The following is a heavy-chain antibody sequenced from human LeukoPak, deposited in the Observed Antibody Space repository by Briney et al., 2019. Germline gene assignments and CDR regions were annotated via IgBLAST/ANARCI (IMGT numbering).Heavy chain of an antibody. V-gene: IGHV1-2*02. CDR3: ARASYYYDSSGYPY. CDR1: GYTFTGYY. CDR2: INPNSGDT. D-gene: IGHD3-22*01. Sequence: ASVKVSCKASGYTFTGYYMHWVRQAPGQGLEWMGWINPNSGDTNYAQKFQGRVTMIRDTSISTAYMELSRLRSDDTAVYYCARASYYYDSSGYPYWGQGTLVTVSS. J-gene: IGHJ4*02.